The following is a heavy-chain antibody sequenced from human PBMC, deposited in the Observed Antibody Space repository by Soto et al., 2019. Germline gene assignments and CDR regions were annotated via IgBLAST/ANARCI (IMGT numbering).Heavy chain of an antibody. CDR2: IDWDDDK. V-gene: IGHV2-70*11. Sequence: ASGPTLVNPTQTLTLTCTFSGFSLSTSGMCVSWIRQPPGKALEWLARIDWDDDKYYSTSLKTRLTISKDTSKNQVVLTMTNMDPVDTATYYCARLHYGSGSPSVYNWFDPWGQGTLITVSS. D-gene: IGHD3-10*01. CDR3: ARLHYGSGSPSVYNWFDP. CDR1: GFSLSTSGMC. J-gene: IGHJ5*02.